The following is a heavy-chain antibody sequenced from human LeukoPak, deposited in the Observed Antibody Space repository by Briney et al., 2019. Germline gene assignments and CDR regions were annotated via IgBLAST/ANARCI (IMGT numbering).Heavy chain of an antibody. Sequence: PGESLKISCKGSGHNFANFWIGWVRQMPGKGLEWMEIIYPDDSDTRYSPSFQGQVTISAEKSTNTAYLQWSSLKASDTAMYYCARVGYSGYGIDYWGQGTLVTVSS. CDR2: IYPDDSDT. CDR3: ARVGYSGYGIDY. V-gene: IGHV5-51*01. D-gene: IGHD5-12*01. CDR1: GHNFANFW. J-gene: IGHJ4*02.